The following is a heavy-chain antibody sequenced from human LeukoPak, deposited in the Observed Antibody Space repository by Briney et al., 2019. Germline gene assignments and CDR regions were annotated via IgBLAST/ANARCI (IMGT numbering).Heavy chain of an antibody. V-gene: IGHV3-53*01. D-gene: IGHD3-10*01. Sequence: PGGSLRLSCAASGFIVSTNYMSWVRQAPGKGLEWVSVIFSGGSTYYADSAKGRFTISRDKSNNTLYLQMNSLRAEDTAVYYCARGPGKASFDYWGQGTLVTVSS. CDR1: GFIVSTNY. CDR3: ARGPGKASFDY. CDR2: IFSGGST. J-gene: IGHJ4*02.